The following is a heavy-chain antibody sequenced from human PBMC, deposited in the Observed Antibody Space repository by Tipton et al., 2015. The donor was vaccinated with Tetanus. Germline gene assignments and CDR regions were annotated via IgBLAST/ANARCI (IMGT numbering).Heavy chain of an antibody. CDR1: GGSIRGGTFY. CDR2: IYESGDT. V-gene: IGHV4-39*01. J-gene: IGHJ4*02. Sequence: LRLSCTVSGGSIRGGTFYWGWIRQPPGKGLEWIGSIYESGDTYYIPSLKSRVTISVDTSKNQFSLNLHSMAAADTGVYYCARHQSGYFTPFDYWGQGNLVTVSS. CDR3: ARHQSGYFTPFDY. D-gene: IGHD3-3*01.